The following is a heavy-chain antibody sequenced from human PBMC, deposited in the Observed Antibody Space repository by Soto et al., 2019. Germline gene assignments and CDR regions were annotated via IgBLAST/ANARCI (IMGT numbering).Heavy chain of an antibody. D-gene: IGHD6-13*01. V-gene: IGHV3-33*01. Sequence: GGSLRLSCAASGFTFSSYGMHWVRQAPGKGLEWVAVIWYDGSNKYYADSVKGRFTISRDNSKNTLYLQMNSLRAEDTAVYYCAREVGPSSWYYYYYGMDVWGQGTTVTVSS. CDR3: AREVGPSSWYYYYYGMDV. CDR1: GFTFSSYG. CDR2: IWYDGSNK. J-gene: IGHJ6*02.